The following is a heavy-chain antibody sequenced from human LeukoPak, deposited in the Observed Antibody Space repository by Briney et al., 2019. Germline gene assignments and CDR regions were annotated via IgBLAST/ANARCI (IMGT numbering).Heavy chain of an antibody. J-gene: IGHJ4*02. D-gene: IGHD3-22*01. CDR2: IRDDGRT. CDR1: GGSFSNYF. V-gene: IGHV4-59*01. Sequence: SETLSLTCAVYGGSFSNYFWSWIRQPPGQGLEWIGYIRDDGRTNHNPSLKSRVSISLDTSKSQVSLKLSSVTAADTAVYYCARDSSGSSFKDLDFWGPGTLVTVAS. CDR3: ARDSSGSSFKDLDF.